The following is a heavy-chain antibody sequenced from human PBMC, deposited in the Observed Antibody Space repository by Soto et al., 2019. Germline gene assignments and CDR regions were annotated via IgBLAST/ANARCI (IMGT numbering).Heavy chain of an antibody. J-gene: IGHJ6*04. CDR3: ARLAMASRRGYYGMDV. Sequence: PGESLKISCKGSGYSFTSYWISWVRQMPGKGLEWMGRIDPSDSYTNYSPSFQGHVTFSADKSISTAYLQWSSLQASDTAMYYCARLAMASRRGYYGMDVWGKGTTVTVSS. D-gene: IGHD6-19*01. V-gene: IGHV5-10-1*01. CDR1: GYSFTSYW. CDR2: IDPSDSYT.